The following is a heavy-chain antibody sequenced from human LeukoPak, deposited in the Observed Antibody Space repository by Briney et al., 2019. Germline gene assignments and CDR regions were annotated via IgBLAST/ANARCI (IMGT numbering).Heavy chain of an antibody. J-gene: IGHJ4*02. Sequence: GSSVKVSCKASGGTFSSYAISWVRQAPGQGLEWMGWINPNSGGTNYAQKFQGRVTMTRDTSISTAYMELSRLRSDDTAVYYCARPYSSGWYYFDYWGQGTLVTVSS. V-gene: IGHV1-2*02. CDR3: ARPYSSGWYYFDY. D-gene: IGHD6-19*01. CDR1: GGTFSSYA. CDR2: INPNSGGT.